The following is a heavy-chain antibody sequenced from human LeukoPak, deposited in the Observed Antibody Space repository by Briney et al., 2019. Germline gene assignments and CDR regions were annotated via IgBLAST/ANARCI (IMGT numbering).Heavy chain of an antibody. V-gene: IGHV4-30-2*01. J-gene: IGHJ4*02. CDR2: NYHSGST. CDR1: GGSISSGGYS. Sequence: SETLSLTCAVSGGSISSGGYSWSWIRQPPGKGLEWIGYNYHSGSTYYNPSLKSRVTISVDRSKNQFSLKLRSVTAADTAVYYCARSTRATLFDYWGQGTLVTVSS. D-gene: IGHD5-12*01. CDR3: ARSTRATLFDY.